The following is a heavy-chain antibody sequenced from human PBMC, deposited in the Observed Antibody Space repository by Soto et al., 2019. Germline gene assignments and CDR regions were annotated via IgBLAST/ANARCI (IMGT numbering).Heavy chain of an antibody. CDR2: ISSSSSYI. CDR1: GFTFSSYS. D-gene: IGHD6-13*01. V-gene: IGHV3-21*01. J-gene: IGHJ4*02. CDR3: ARVSAAAHGDY. Sequence: GGSLRLSCAASGFTFSSYSMNWVRQAPGKGLEWVSSISSSSSYIYYADSVKGRFTISRGNAKNSLYLQMNSVRAEDTAVYYCARVSAAAHGDYWGQGTLVTVSS.